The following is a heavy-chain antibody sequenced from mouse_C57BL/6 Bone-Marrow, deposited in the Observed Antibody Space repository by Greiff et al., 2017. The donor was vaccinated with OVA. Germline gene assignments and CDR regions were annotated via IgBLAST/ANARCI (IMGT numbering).Heavy chain of an antibody. J-gene: IGHJ1*03. CDR2: IHPSDSDT. V-gene: IGHV1-74*01. CDR1: GYTFTSYW. Sequence: QVQLKQPGADLVKPGASVKVSCKASGYTFTSYWMHWVKQRPGQGLEWIGRIHPSDSDTNYNQKFKGKATLTVDKSSSTAYMQLSSLTSEDSAVYYCAIGDITTVPSLYWYFDVWGTGTTVTVSS. D-gene: IGHD1-1*01. CDR3: AIGDITTVPSLYWYFDV.